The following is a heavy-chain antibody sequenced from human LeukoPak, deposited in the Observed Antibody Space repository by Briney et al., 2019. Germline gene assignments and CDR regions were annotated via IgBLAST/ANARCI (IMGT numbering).Heavy chain of an antibody. V-gene: IGHV4-59*08. Sequence: SETLSLTCTVSGGSIRSYYCSWIRQPPGKGLEWIGYIHYTGSTNYNPSFKSRVTISVDTSKNQFSLQLSSVTATDTAVYFCARHSSSWYPDYWGQGTLVTVSS. CDR2: IHYTGST. CDR1: GGSIRSYY. CDR3: ARHSSSWYPDY. J-gene: IGHJ4*02. D-gene: IGHD6-13*01.